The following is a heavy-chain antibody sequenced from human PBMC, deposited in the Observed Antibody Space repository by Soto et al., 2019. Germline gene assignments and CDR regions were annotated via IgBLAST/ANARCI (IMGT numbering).Heavy chain of an antibody. D-gene: IGHD2-8*01. CDR3: ARGDSTDCSNGVCSFFYNHDMDV. Sequence: ASVKVSCKASGYSLTDYHIHWVRQAPGQGLEWLGGINPKSGGTITEQKFQGWVTMTTDMSTSTASMELTRLTSDDTAIYYCARGDSTDCSNGVCSFFYNHDMDVWGQGTTVTVSS. V-gene: IGHV1-2*04. J-gene: IGHJ6*02. CDR1: GYSLTDYH. CDR2: INPKSGGT.